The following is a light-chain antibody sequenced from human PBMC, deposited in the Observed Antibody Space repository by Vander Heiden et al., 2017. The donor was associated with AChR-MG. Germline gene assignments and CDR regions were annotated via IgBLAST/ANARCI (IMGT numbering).Light chain of an antibody. CDR2: DVS. V-gene: IGLV2-14*01. Sequence: QSALPQPASVSGSPGQSITISCTGTSSDVGGYNYVSWNQQHPGKAPKLMIYDVSKRPSGVSNRFSGSKSGNTASPTISGLQAEDEADYYCSSYTSSNTCVFGTGTKVTGL. CDR3: SSYTSSNTCV. CDR1: SSDVGGYNY. J-gene: IGLJ1*01.